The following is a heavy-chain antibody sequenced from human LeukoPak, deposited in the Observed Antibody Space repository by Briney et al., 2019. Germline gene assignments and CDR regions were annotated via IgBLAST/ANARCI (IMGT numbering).Heavy chain of an antibody. CDR3: AKAENGLDY. CDR2: ITGSGGST. CDR1: GFTFSSSV. J-gene: IGHJ4*02. Sequence: PGGSLRLSCAASGFTFSSSVMSWVRQAPGKGLEWVSSITGSGGSTYYADSVKGRFSISRDNSKNTLYLQMNSLRAVDTAVYYCAKAENGLDYWGQGTLVTVSS. D-gene: IGHD2-8*01. V-gene: IGHV3-23*01.